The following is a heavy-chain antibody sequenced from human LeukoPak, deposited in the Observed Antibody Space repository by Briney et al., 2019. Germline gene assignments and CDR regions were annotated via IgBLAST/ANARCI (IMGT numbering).Heavy chain of an antibody. CDR2: ISESGGST. J-gene: IGHJ4*02. CDR1: GFTFSGNP. CDR3: AKKERSGIDPYGCHY. Sequence: PGGSLRLSCAASGFTFSGNPMTWVRQAPGKGLEWVSAISESGGSTYYADSVKGRFTISRDNSKNTLYLQMNSLRAEDTAVYYCAKKERSGIDPYGCHYWGEGTLVTLSP. D-gene: IGHD3-3*01. V-gene: IGHV3-23*01.